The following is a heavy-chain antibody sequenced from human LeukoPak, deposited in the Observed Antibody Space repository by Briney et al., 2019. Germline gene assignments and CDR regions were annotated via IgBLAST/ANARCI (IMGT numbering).Heavy chain of an antibody. CDR1: GFTFSSYA. Sequence: PGGSLRLSCAASGFTFSSYAMSWVRQAPGKGLEWVSAISGSGGSTYYADSVKGRFTISRDNSKNTLYLQMNSLRAGDTAVYYCAKYTVTTMFPDYYFDYWGQGTLVTVSS. V-gene: IGHV3-23*01. J-gene: IGHJ4*02. CDR2: ISGSGGST. CDR3: AKYTVTTMFPDYYFDY. D-gene: IGHD4-17*01.